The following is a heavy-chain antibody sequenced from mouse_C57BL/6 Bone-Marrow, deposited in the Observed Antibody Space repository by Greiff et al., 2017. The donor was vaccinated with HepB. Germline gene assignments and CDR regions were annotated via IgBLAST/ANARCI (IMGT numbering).Heavy chain of an antibody. CDR3: ARFGYLCYFHV. D-gene: IGHD2-2*01. J-gene: IGHJ1*03. CDR2: ISSGSSTI. Sequence: EVQGVESGGGLVKPGGSLKHSCAASGFTFSDYGMHWVRQAPEKGLEWVAYISSGSSTIYYADTVKGRFTISRDNAKNTLYLQLTSLRSEDTSMYYCARFGYLCYFHVCVTGTTVTVSS. V-gene: IGHV5-17*01. CDR1: GFTFSDYG.